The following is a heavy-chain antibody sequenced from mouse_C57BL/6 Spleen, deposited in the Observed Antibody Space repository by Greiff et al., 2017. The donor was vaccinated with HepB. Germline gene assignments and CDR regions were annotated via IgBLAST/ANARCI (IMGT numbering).Heavy chain of an antibody. CDR2: IYPGSGST. Sequence: VKLQESGAELVKPGASVKMSCKASGYTFTSYWITWVKQRPGQGLEWIVDIYPGSGSTNYNEKFKSKATLTVDTSSSTAYMQLSSLTSEDSAVYYCASGDSSGYERFAYWGQGTLVTVSA. CDR3: ASGDSSGYERFAY. J-gene: IGHJ3*01. CDR1: GYTFTSYW. D-gene: IGHD3-2*02. V-gene: IGHV1-55*01.